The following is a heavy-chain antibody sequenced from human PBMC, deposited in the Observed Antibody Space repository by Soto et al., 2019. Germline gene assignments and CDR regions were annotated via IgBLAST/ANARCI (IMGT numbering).Heavy chain of an antibody. CDR2: IIPIFGTA. V-gene: IGHV1-69*13. CDR3: ASKSGYSYGYAFDI. CDR1: GGTFSSYA. J-gene: IGHJ3*02. D-gene: IGHD5-18*01. Sequence: GASVKVACQASGGTFSSYAISWVRQAPGQGLEWMGGIIPIFGTANYAQKFQGRVTITADESTSTAYMELSSLRSEDTAVYYCASKSGYSYGYAFDIWGQGTMVT.